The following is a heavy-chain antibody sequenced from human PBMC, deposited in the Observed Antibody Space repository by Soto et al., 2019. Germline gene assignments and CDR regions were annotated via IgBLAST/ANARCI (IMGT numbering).Heavy chain of an antibody. CDR2: ISSSSSTI. J-gene: IGHJ6*02. CDR3: ARDPVYGVNPQSYYYYYGMDV. D-gene: IGHD4-17*01. CDR1: GFTFSSYS. Sequence: EVQLVESGGGLVQPGGSLRLSCAASGFTFSSYSMNWVRQAPGKGLEWVSYISSSSSTIYYADSVKGRFTISRDNAKNSLYLQMNSLRAEDTAVYYCARDPVYGVNPQSYYYYYGMDVWGHGTTVTVSS. V-gene: IGHV3-48*01.